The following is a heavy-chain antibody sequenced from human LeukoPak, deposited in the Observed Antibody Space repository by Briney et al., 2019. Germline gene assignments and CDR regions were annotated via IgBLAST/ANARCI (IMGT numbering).Heavy chain of an antibody. J-gene: IGHJ4*02. D-gene: IGHD1-26*01. Sequence: ASVKVSCKASGYTFTSYDINWVRQAPGQGLEWMGWINPNSGGTNFAQKFQGRVTMTRDTSISTAYMELSRLRSDDTAVYYCASGGLQHLYLFAYWGQGTLVTVSS. CDR3: ASGGLQHLYLFAY. V-gene: IGHV1-2*02. CDR2: INPNSGGT. CDR1: GYTFTSYD.